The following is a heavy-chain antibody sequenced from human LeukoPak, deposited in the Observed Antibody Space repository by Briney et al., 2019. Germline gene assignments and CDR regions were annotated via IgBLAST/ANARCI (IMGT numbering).Heavy chain of an antibody. CDR3: ARVLPPTYDSSGYYPYYYYGMDV. D-gene: IGHD3-22*01. CDR1: GGTFSNYA. CDR2: IIPIFGTA. V-gene: IGHV1-69*13. Sequence: GASVKVSCKASGGTFSNYAINWVRQAPGQGLEWMGGIIPIFGTANYAQKFQGRVTITADESTSTAYMELSSLRSEDTAVYYCARVLPPTYDSSGYYPYYYYGMDVWGQGTTVTVSS. J-gene: IGHJ6*02.